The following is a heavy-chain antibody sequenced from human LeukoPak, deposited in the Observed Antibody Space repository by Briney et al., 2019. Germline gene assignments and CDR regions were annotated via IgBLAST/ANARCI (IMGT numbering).Heavy chain of an antibody. CDR2: IGGGGTTI. Sequence: PGGSLRLSCAASVFTFSSYSMNWVRQAPGKGLEWLSYIGGGGTTIHYADSVKGRFTISRDDAKNSLYLQMNSLRDEDTAVYYCVRDRYYSFDYWGQGTVVTVSS. CDR3: VRDRYYSFDY. V-gene: IGHV3-48*02. J-gene: IGHJ4*02. D-gene: IGHD1-26*01. CDR1: VFTFSSYS.